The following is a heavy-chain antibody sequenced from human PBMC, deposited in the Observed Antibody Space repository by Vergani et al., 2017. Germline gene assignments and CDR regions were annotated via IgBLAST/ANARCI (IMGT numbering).Heavy chain of an antibody. CDR1: GGTFSSYA. D-gene: IGHD3-10*01. V-gene: IGHV1-69*01. CDR3: ARVVGPMVRGVKSWFDP. CDR2: IIPIFGTA. J-gene: IGHJ5*02. Sequence: QVQLVQSGAEVKKPGSSVKVSCKASGGTFSSYAISWVRQAPGQGLEWMGGIIPIFGTANYAQKFQGRVTMTTDESTSTAYMGLSSLRSEDTAVYYCARVVGPMVRGVKSWFDPWGQASLVTASS.